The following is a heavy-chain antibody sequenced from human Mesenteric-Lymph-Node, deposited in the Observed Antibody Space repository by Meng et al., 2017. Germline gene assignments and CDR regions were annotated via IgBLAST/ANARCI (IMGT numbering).Heavy chain of an antibody. CDR1: GASFSSYS. J-gene: IGHJ5*02. CDR3: ARGADYYESNGNFYGGFDP. Sequence: QVQPGPLWAKVTRTVSQLKLPCKASGASFSSYSCSWVRQAPGQGLEWMGGFNPLFGTTNYAQQFQGRVTITADESTYTAYMELSSLRLEDTAVYYCARGADYYESNGNFYGGFDPWGQGTLVTVSS. CDR2: FNPLFGTT. V-gene: IGHV1-69*01. D-gene: IGHD3-22*01.